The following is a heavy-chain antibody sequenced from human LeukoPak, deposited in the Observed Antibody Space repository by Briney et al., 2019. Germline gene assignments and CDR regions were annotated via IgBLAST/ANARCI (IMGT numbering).Heavy chain of an antibody. V-gene: IGHV3-21*01. D-gene: IGHD3-22*01. CDR3: ARVRYDSSGYYSLSDY. CDR1: GFTFSSYS. J-gene: IGHJ4*02. CDR2: ITRSSIYI. Sequence: GGSLRLSCAASGFTFSSYSMNWVRQAPGKGLEWVSSITRSSIYIYSADSVKGRFTISRDNAKKSLHLQMNSLRAEDTAVYYCARVRYDSSGYYSLSDYWGQGTLVTVSS.